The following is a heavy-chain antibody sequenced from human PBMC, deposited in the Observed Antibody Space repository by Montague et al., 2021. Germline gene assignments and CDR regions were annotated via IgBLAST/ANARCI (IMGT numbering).Heavy chain of an antibody. CDR1: GGSFTGYY. J-gene: IGHJ4*02. V-gene: IGHV4-59*01. CDR2: IYYSGST. Sequence: SETLSLTCAVYGGSFTGYYWSWIRQPPGKGLEWIGYIYYSGSTKYKPSLKSRVTISEDTSKNQFSLKLSSVTAADTAVYYCARGYSSSWYNWGQGTLVSVSS. CDR3: ARGYSSSWYN. D-gene: IGHD6-13*01.